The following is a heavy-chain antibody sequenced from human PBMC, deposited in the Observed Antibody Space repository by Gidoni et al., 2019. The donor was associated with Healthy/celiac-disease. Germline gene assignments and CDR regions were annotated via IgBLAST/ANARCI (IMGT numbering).Heavy chain of an antibody. Sequence: EVQLLESGGGLVQPGGSLRLPCAASGFTFSSYAMSWVRQAPGKGLEWVSAISGSGGSTYYADSVKGRFTISRDNSKNTLYLQMNSLRAEDTAVYYCAKEGGYDYDYVWGTTMHFDYWGQGTLVTVSS. CDR2: ISGSGGST. V-gene: IGHV3-23*01. CDR1: GFTFSSYA. D-gene: IGHD3-16*01. J-gene: IGHJ4*02. CDR3: AKEGGYDYDYVWGTTMHFDY.